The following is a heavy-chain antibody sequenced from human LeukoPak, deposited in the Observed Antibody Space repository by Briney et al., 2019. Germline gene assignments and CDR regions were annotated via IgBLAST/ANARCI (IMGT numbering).Heavy chain of an antibody. CDR1: GFTFSDHY. Sequence: GGSLRLSCADSGFTFSDHYMDWVRQAPGKGLEWIGRSKSKTYNYITQYAAFVQGRLTISRDNPKNSLYLQIDSLKTEDTAVYYCARDSSGQGDYWGQGTLVTVSS. D-gene: IGHD3-22*01. CDR3: ARDSSGQGDY. V-gene: IGHV3-72*01. J-gene: IGHJ4*02. CDR2: SKSKTYNYIT.